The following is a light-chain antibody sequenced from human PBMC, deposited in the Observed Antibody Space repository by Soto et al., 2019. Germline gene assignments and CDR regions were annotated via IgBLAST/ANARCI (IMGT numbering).Light chain of an antibody. CDR2: WAS. CDR3: QQYYSLPYS. Sequence: DIEMTQSPDSLAVSLGERATINCKSSQSVFYSSNNKNYLACYQQKPGQPPKLLIYWASTRESGVPDRFSGSGSGADFTLTISSLRAEDVAVYYCQQYYSLPYSFGQGTNVEIK. CDR1: QSVFYSSNNKNY. J-gene: IGKJ2*01. V-gene: IGKV4-1*01.